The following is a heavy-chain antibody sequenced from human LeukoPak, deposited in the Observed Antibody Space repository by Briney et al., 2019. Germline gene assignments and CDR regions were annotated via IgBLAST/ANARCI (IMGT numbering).Heavy chain of an antibody. CDR1: GPSISSTLYY. D-gene: IGHD3-22*01. V-gene: IGHV4-39*07. CDR3: AREMYDSGGYRVSYFDY. J-gene: IGHJ4*02. Sequence: SETLSLTCTVSGPSISSTLYYWGRIRQPPGKGLEWIGSMHSSGSTYYNPSLKSRVTISIDTSKNQFSLKLSSVTAADTAVYYCAREMYDSGGYRVSYFDYWGQGTLVTVSS. CDR2: MHSSGST.